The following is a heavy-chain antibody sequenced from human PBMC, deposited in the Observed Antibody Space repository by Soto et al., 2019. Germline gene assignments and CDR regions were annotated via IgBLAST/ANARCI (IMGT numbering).Heavy chain of an antibody. CDR1: GGSISSYY. J-gene: IGHJ4*02. D-gene: IGHD5-18*01. CDR3: ARSPAVFTYYFDY. CDR2: IYNDGST. Sequence: SETLSLTCTVSGGSISSYYWSWIRQPPGKGLQWIGYIYNDGSTNYNPSLKSRVTISEDTSTNQFSLRLSSVTAADTAVYYCARSPAVFTYYFDYWGQGALVTVSS. V-gene: IGHV4-59*08.